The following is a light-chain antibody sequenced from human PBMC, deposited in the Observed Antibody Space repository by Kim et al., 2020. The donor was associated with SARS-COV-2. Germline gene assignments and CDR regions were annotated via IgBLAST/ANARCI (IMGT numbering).Light chain of an antibody. CDR3: SSYAGSNNLYV. Sequence: QSVTISCTGTSSDVGGYNYVSWYHQHPGKAPKLMIYEVSKRPSGVPDRFSGSKSGNTASLTVSGLQAEDEADYYCSSYAGSNNLYVFGTGTKVTVL. J-gene: IGLJ1*01. V-gene: IGLV2-8*01. CDR1: SSDVGGYNY. CDR2: EVS.